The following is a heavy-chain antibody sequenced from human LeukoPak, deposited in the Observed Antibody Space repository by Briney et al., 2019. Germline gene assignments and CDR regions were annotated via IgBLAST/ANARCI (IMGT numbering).Heavy chain of an antibody. J-gene: IGHJ3*02. V-gene: IGHV3-9*01. CDR2: ISWSRGII. D-gene: IGHD3-3*01. CDR1: GFTFDDHG. CDR3: AKDTGRPTDAITMEDNAFDI. Sequence: GGSLRLSCAASGFTFDDHGMHWVRQAPGKGLEWVSGISWSRGIIGYADSVKGRFTISRDNAKNSLYLQMDSLRAEDTALYYCAKDTGRPTDAITMEDNAFDIWGQGTMVTVSS.